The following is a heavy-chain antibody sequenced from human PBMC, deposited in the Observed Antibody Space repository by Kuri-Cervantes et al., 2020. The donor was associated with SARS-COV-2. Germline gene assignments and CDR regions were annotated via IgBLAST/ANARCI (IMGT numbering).Heavy chain of an antibody. V-gene: IGHV3-7*01. CDR1: GFTFSDYY. CDR2: IKQDGSEK. Sequence: GESLKISCAASGFTFSDYYMGWIRQAPGKGLEWVANIKQDGSEKYYVDSVKGRFTISRDNAKNSLYLQMNSLRAEDTAVYYCARPSWRAAPSHFQHWGQGTLVTVSS. CDR3: ARPSWRAAPSHFQH. D-gene: IGHD6-6*01. J-gene: IGHJ1*01.